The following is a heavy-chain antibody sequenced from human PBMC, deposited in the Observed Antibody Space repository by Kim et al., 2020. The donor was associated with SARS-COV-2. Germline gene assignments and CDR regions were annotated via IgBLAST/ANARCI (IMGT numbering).Heavy chain of an antibody. V-gene: IGHV3-13*01. D-gene: IGHD3-22*01. J-gene: IGHJ4*02. Sequence: VKGRLTIARENAKNSLYLQMNSLRAGDTAVYYCARARTDSSGYLYYFDYWGQGTLVTVSS. CDR3: ARARTDSSGYLYYFDY.